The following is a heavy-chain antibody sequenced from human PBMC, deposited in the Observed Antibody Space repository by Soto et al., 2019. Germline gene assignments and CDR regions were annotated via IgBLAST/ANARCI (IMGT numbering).Heavy chain of an antibody. CDR3: EKGRSYYYYYAVDV. Sequence: RLASASCGKSVKISAIGVVCKAPGKGLEWVADIIDSGGSTYYADSVKGRFTISRDNSKSTLYLQMNSLRAEDTALYYCEKGRSYYYYYAVDVWGQGTTVTV. CDR2: IIDSGGST. CDR1: GKSVKISA. V-gene: IGHV3-23*01. J-gene: IGHJ6*02.